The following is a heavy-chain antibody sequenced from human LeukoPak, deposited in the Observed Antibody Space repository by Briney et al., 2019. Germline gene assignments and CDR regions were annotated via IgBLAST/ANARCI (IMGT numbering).Heavy chain of an antibody. Sequence: SETLSLTCTVSGDSITNYYWAWIRQSAGKGLEWIGRMYTTGSTKYSPSFESRVTMPQDASKNQFSLKLSSVTAADTAVYYCASMEERDRYYMDVWGKGTTVTVSS. J-gene: IGHJ6*03. CDR3: ASMEERDRYYMDV. V-gene: IGHV4-4*07. CDR2: MYTTGST. D-gene: IGHD1-26*01. CDR1: GDSITNYY.